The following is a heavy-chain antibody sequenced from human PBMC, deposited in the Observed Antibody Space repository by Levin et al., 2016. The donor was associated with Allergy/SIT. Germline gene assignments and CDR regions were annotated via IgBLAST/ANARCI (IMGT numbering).Heavy chain of an antibody. J-gene: IGHJ4*02. Sequence: SETLSLTCAVSGASISSGAYSWTWIRQPPGKGLEWIGYIYHSGSTYYNPSLKSRVTMSVDRSKNQFSLKLSSVTAADTAVYYCARTGTTSVAFDYWGQGTLVTVSS. CDR3: ARTGTTSVAFDY. D-gene: IGHD1-7*01. V-gene: IGHV4-30-2*01. CDR2: IYHSGST. CDR1: GASISSGAYS.